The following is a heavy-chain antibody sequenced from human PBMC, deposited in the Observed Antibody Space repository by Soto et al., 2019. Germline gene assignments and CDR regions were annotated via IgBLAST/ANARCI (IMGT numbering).Heavy chain of an antibody. D-gene: IGHD6-19*01. V-gene: IGHV4-34*01. J-gene: IGHJ4*02. Sequence: QVQLQQWGARLLKPSETLSLTCAVYGGSFSGHYWSWIRQSPGKGLEWIGEINHSGSTNYNPSLKSRVTLSVDTSKNQFSLNLSPVTAADTAMYYCARKTGWYAFDHWGQGTLVSVAS. CDR2: INHSGST. CDR1: GGSFSGHY. CDR3: ARKTGWYAFDH.